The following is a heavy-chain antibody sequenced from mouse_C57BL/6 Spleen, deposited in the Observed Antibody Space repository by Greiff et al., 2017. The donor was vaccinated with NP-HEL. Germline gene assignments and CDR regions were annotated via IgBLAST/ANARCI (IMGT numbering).Heavy chain of an antibody. V-gene: IGHV5-17*01. CDR3: AKGSYAMDY. CDR1: GFTFSDYG. Sequence: VQLKQSGGGLVKPGGSLKLSCAASGFTFSDYGMHWVRQAPEKGLEWVAYISSGSSTIYYADTVKGRFTISRDNAKNTLFLQMTSLRSEDTAMYYCAKGSYAMDYWGQGTSVTVSS. CDR2: ISSGSSTI. J-gene: IGHJ4*01.